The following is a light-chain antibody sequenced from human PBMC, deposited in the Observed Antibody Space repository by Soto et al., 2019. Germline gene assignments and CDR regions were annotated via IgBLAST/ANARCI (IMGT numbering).Light chain of an antibody. CDR2: EVS. CDR3: SSYTSSSTPVV. V-gene: IGLV2-14*01. J-gene: IGLJ2*01. Sequence: QSALTQPASVSGSRGQSITISCTGTSSDIGGYNYVSWYQQHPGKAPKLMIYEVSNRPSGVSNRFSGSKSGSTASLTISGLQAEDEADYYYSSYTSSSTPVVFGGGTKVTVL. CDR1: SSDIGGYNY.